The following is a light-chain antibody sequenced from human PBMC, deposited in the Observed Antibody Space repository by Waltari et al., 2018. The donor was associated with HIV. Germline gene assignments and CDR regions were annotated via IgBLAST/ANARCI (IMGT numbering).Light chain of an antibody. CDR1: NIGSKS. Sequence: SYVLTQPPSVSVAPGQTARITCGGNNIGSKSVHWYQQKPGQAPVLVVYDDSDRPSRCPERFSGSNSGNTATLTISRVEAGDEADYYCQVWDSSSDHTRVFGGGTKLTVL. CDR2: DDS. J-gene: IGLJ2*01. CDR3: QVWDSSSDHTRV. V-gene: IGLV3-21*02.